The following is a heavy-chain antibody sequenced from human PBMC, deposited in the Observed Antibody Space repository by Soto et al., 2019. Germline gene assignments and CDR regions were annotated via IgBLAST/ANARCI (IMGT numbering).Heavy chain of an antibody. Sequence: GASVKVSCKASGGTFSSYTISWVRQAPGQGLEWMGRIIPILGIANYAQKFQGRVTITADKSTSTAYMELSSLRSEDTAVYYCAVSYRQAAALLVGWFDPWGQGTLVTVSS. D-gene: IGHD6-13*01. CDR1: GGTFSSYT. CDR3: AVSYRQAAALLVGWFDP. V-gene: IGHV1-69*02. CDR2: IIPILGIA. J-gene: IGHJ5*02.